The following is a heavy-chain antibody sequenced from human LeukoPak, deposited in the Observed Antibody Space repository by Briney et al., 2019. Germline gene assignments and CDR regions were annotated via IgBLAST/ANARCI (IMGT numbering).Heavy chain of an antibody. V-gene: IGHV3-9*01. CDR3: AKDMGMRLYYYYMDV. Sequence: PGGSLRLSCAASGFTFDDYAMHWVRHAPGKGLEWVSGISWNSGSIGYADSVKGRFTISRDNAKNSLYLQMNSLRAEDTALYYCAKDMGMRLYYYYMDVWGKGTTVTVSS. CDR1: GFTFDDYA. J-gene: IGHJ6*03. D-gene: IGHD7-27*01. CDR2: ISWNSGSI.